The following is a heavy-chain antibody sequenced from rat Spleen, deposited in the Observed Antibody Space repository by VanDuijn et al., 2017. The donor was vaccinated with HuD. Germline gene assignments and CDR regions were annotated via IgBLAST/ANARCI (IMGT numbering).Heavy chain of an antibody. CDR2: ISSSGGTT. CDR3: TRGGPFDY. J-gene: IGHJ2*01. V-gene: IGHV5-46*01. Sequence: EVQLVESGGGLVQPGRSLKLSCGVSGFTFSNSGLAWVRQAPTKGLEWVATISSSGGTTYYRDSVKGRFTISKDDAKSTLYLHMNSLRSEDTAIYFCTRGGPFDYWGRGVMVTVSS. CDR1: GFTFSNSG.